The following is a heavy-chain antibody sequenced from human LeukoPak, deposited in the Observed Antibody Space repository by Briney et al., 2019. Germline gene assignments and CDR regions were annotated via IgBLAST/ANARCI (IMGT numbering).Heavy chain of an antibody. V-gene: IGHV1-69*06. J-gene: IGHJ4*02. CDR3: ARACSGGSCYSGGNDY. CDR2: IIPIFGTA. CDR1: GGTLSNYA. Sequence: SVKVSCKASGGTLSNYAISWVRQAPGQGLEWMGVIIPIFGTANYAQKFQGRVTITADKSTSTAYMELSSLRSEDTAVYYCARACSGGSCYSGGNDYWGQGTLVTVSS. D-gene: IGHD2-15*01.